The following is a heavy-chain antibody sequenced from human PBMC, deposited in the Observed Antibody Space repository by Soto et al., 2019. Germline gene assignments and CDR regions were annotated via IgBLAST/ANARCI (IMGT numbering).Heavy chain of an antibody. D-gene: IGHD2-21*02. J-gene: IGHJ4*02. Sequence: QVQLVQSGAEVKKPGALVKVSCKVSGYSLTELAMHWVRQAPGKGLEWMGGFGPEDGEAICAQNFQGRVTMTEDTSTDTAYMELSSLRSEDTAIYYCATGVTGFDYWGQGTLVTVSS. CDR2: FGPEDGEA. CDR1: GYSLTELA. CDR3: ATGVTGFDY. V-gene: IGHV1-24*01.